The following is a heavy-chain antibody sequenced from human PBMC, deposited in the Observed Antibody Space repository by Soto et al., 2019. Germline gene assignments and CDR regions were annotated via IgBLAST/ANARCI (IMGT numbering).Heavy chain of an antibody. CDR2: MNPNSGNT. J-gene: IGHJ5*02. D-gene: IGHD3-10*01. V-gene: IGHV1-8*01. Sequence: QVQLVQSGAEVKKPGASVKVSCKASGYTFPSYDINWVRQATGQGLEWMGWMNPNSGNTGYAQKFQGRVTMTRNPPISPAKRELSSLRSEATPVYYWARHPYGTPPWSDPGGQGPLVTASS. CDR3: ARHPYGTPPWSDP. CDR1: GYTFPSYD.